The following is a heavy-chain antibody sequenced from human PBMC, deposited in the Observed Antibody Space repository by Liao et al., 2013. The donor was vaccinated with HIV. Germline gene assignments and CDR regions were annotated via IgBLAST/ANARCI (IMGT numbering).Heavy chain of an antibody. J-gene: IGHJ4*02. Sequence: QVQLQESGPGLVKPSQTLSLTCTVSGGSISSYFWNWIRKSPGKGLEWIGSVSYSGGANYNPSLESRVTISVDTTKNQFSLKMNSVTAADTAIYFCARGAGDFDFWGQEPLVTVSS. CDR3: ARGAGDFDF. CDR2: VSYSGGA. CDR1: GGSISSYF. V-gene: IGHV4-59*01.